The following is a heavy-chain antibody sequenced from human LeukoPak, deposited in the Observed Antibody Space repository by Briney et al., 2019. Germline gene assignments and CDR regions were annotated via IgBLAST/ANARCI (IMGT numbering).Heavy chain of an antibody. CDR1: GGSISSSSYY. D-gene: IGHD3-3*01. V-gene: IGHV4-39*07. CDR3: ARSLFPTYYDFWSGYMNWFDP. J-gene: IGHJ5*02. Sequence: SETLSLTCTVSGGSISSSSYYWGWIRQPPGKGLEWIGSIYYSGSTYYNPSLKSRVTTSVDTSKNQFSLKLSSVTAADTAVYYCARSLFPTYYDFWSGYMNWFDPWGQGTLVTVSS. CDR2: IYYSGST.